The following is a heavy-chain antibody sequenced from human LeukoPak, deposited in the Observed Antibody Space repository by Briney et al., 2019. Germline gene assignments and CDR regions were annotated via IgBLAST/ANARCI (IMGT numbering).Heavy chain of an antibody. Sequence: PGGSLRLSCAASGFTFSSYAMSWVRQAPGKGLEWVSAISGSGGSTYYADSVKGRFTISRDSSKNTLYLQMNSLRAEDTAVYYCAKAARTIVVVVAATPALDYWGQGTLVTVSS. J-gene: IGHJ4*02. CDR2: ISGSGGST. V-gene: IGHV3-23*01. CDR3: AKAARTIVVVVAATPALDY. D-gene: IGHD2-15*01. CDR1: GFTFSSYA.